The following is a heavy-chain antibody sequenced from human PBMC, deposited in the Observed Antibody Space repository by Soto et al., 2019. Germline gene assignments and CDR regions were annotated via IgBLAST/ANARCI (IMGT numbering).Heavy chain of an antibody. CDR3: ARILGWFDP. CDR1: GFSRSNARMG. J-gene: IGHJ5*02. CDR2: IFSNDEK. Sequence: QVTLKESGPVLVKPTETLTLTCTVSGFSRSNARMGVSWIRQPPGKALEWLAHIFSNDEKSYSTSLKSRLTISKDTSKSQVVLTMTNMDPVETATYYCARILGWFDPWGQGTLVTVSS. V-gene: IGHV2-26*01.